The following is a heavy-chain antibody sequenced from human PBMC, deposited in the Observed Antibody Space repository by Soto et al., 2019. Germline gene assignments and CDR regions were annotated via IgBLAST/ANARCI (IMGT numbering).Heavy chain of an antibody. CDR2: IDSSTKYT. CDR1: GFTFRDYS. Sequence: QVQLVESGGGLVRPGGSLRLSCEASGFTFRDYSMTWFRQAPGKGLEWLSYIDSSTKYTNYADSVEGRFTISSDNAKNSLYLKINRPIADHTAVYFRAREYFYPMDVWGQGTMVTVSS. CDR3: AREYFYPMDV. V-gene: IGHV3-11*05. J-gene: IGHJ6*02.